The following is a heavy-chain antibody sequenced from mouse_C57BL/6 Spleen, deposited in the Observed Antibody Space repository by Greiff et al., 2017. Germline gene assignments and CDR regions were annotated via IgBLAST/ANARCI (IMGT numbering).Heavy chain of an antibody. D-gene: IGHD1-1*01. J-gene: IGHJ3*01. CDR2: INPGSGGT. CDR1: GYAFTNYL. Sequence: VKLQESGAELVRPGTSVKVSCKASGYAFTNYLIEWVKQRPGQGLEWIGVINPGSGGTNYTEKFKGKATLTAEKSSSTAYMQLSSLTSEDSAVYFCARRDDYGSSYGFAYWGQGTLVTVSA. V-gene: IGHV1-54*01. CDR3: ARRDDYGSSYGFAY.